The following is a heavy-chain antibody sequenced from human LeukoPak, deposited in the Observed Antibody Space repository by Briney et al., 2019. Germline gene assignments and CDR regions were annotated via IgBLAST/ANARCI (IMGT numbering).Heavy chain of an antibody. CDR3: AKEGRSLQTY. CDR2: ITMSGTST. D-gene: IGHD5-24*01. J-gene: IGHJ4*02. Sequence: GGSLRLSCAVSGFSLSTNGMSWVRQAPGKGLEWVSAITMSGTSTYYADSVKGRFTISRDSSKNTLYLQMNSLRAEDTAVYYCAKEGRSLQTYWGQGTLVTVSS. V-gene: IGHV3-23*01. CDR1: GFSLSTNG.